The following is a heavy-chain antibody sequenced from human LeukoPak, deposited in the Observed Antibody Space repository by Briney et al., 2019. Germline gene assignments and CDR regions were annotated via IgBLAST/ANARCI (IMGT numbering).Heavy chain of an antibody. D-gene: IGHD6-19*01. Sequence: GGSLRLSCAASGFTVSSYGMHWVRQAPGKGLEWVAVIWYDGSNKYYADSVKGRFTISRDNSKNTLYLQMNSLRAEDTAVYYCARDHSSGWSYYGMDVWGQGTTVTVSS. V-gene: IGHV3-33*08. CDR2: IWYDGSNK. CDR1: GFTVSSYG. CDR3: ARDHSSGWSYYGMDV. J-gene: IGHJ6*02.